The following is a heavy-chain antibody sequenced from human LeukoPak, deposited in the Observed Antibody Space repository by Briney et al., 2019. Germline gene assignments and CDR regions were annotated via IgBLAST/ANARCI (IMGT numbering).Heavy chain of an antibody. CDR1: GRSFSGYY. J-gene: IGHJ4*02. V-gene: IGHV4-34*01. Sequence: PSEPLSLPCAVWGRSFSGYYWSWIRQPPGKGLEWIGEINHSGSTNYNPSLKSRVTISVDTSKNQFSLKLSSVTAADTAVYYCARGRGSYWGQGTLVTVSS. D-gene: IGHD3-10*01. CDR2: INHSGST. CDR3: ARGRGSY.